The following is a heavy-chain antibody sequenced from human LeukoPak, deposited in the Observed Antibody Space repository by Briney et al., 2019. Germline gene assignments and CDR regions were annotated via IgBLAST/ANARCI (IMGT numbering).Heavy chain of an antibody. CDR1: RFTLSNYW. J-gene: IGHJ4*02. CDR2: IKQDGSET. CDR3: ARQRGSGCLDY. V-gene: IGHV3-7*01. D-gene: IGHD6-19*01. Sequence: GGSLRLSCAASRFTLSNYWMSWGRQAPGKGLEWVANIKQDGSETYYVCSVKVGFTISRDNAKNSLSLQMNSLRAEDTAVYYCARQRGSGCLDYWGQGTLVTVSS.